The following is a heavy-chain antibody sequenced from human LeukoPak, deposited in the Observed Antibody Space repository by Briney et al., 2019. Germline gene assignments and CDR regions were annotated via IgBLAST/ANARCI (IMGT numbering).Heavy chain of an antibody. V-gene: IGHV4-59*01. Sequence: SETLSLTCTVSGGSISSYYWSWIRQPPGKGLEWIGYIYYSGSTNYNPSLKSRVTISVDTSKNQFSLKLSSVTAADTAVYYCARFGELFDSGAFDIWGQATMVTVSS. CDR2: IYYSGST. CDR3: ARFGELFDSGAFDI. CDR1: GGSISSYY. J-gene: IGHJ3*02. D-gene: IGHD1-26*01.